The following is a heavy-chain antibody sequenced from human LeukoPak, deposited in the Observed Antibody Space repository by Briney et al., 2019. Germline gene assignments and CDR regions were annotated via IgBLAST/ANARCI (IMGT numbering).Heavy chain of an antibody. J-gene: IGHJ4*02. V-gene: IGHV3-23*01. CDR3: AKGDSTSCCRGEVY. CDR2: ISGSGGST. CDR1: GFTFSYV. Sequence: GGSLRLSCAASGFTFSYVMTWVRQPPGKGLLWVADISGSGGSTYYADSVKGRFSISRDNSKNTLYLQLDSLRAEDTAVYYCAKGDSTSCCRGEVYWGQGTLVTVSS. D-gene: IGHD2-2*01.